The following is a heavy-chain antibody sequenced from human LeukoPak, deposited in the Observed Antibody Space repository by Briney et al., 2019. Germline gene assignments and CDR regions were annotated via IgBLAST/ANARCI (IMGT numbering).Heavy chain of an antibody. Sequence: KTSETLSLTCTVSGGSISSGSYYWSWIRQPAGKGLEWIGRIYTSGSTNYNPSLKNRVTISVDTSKNQFSLKLSSVTAADTAVYYCARHKDYYYSYMDVWGKGTTVTISS. CDR3: ARHKDYYYSYMDV. J-gene: IGHJ6*03. CDR1: GGSISSGSYY. V-gene: IGHV4-61*02. CDR2: IYTSGST.